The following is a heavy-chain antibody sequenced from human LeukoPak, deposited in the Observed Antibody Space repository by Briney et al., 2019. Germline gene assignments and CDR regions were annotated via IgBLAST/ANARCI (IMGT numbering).Heavy chain of an antibody. J-gene: IGHJ4*02. Sequence: PGGSLRLSCAASEFTFSRFWMSWVRQAPGRGLEWVANINQNGGERNYVDSVKGRFTISRDNAKNTVYLQMNSLRAEDTAVYYCARDHVIKQAPPGYWGQGTLVTVSS. CDR1: EFTFSRFW. CDR2: INQNGGER. V-gene: IGHV3-7*01. CDR3: ARDHVIKQAPPGY. D-gene: IGHD3-10*01.